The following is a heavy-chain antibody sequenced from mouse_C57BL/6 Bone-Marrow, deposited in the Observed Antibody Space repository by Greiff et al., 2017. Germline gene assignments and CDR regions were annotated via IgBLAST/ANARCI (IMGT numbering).Heavy chain of an antibody. CDR1: GFSLSTSGMG. J-gene: IGHJ1*03. V-gene: IGHV8-12*01. D-gene: IGHD2-10*01. CDR2: IYWDDDK. Sequence: QVTLKESGPGLLQSSQTLSLTCSFSGFSLSTSGMGVSWIRQPSGKGLEWLAHIYWDDDKRSNPSLKSRLTISKDTSRNQVFLKITSVDTADTATYYCARRAPTHFDVWGTVTTVTVSS. CDR3: ARRAPTHFDV.